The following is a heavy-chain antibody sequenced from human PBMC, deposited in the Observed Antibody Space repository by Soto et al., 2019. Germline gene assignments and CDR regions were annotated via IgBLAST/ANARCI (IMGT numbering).Heavy chain of an antibody. D-gene: IGHD6-13*01. J-gene: IGHJ4*02. CDR3: ARDLGRGSAAIYSSSWYEDY. CDR2: INPSGGST. CDR1: GYTFTSYY. Sequence: QVQLVQSGAEVKKPGASVKVSCKASGYTFTSYYMHWVRQAPGQGLEWMGIINPSGGSTSYAQKFQGRVTMTRDTSTSTVYMELSSLRSEDTAVYYCARDLGRGSAAIYSSSWYEDYWGQGTLVTVSS. V-gene: IGHV1-46*01.